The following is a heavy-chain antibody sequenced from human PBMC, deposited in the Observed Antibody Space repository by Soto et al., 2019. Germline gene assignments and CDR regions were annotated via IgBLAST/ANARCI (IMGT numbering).Heavy chain of an antibody. CDR2: ISGTGVLM. D-gene: IGHD2-15*01. CDR3: TKDGGSVCSGGTCYFQAPDY. Sequence: EVQLLESGGGLVQPGGSLRLSCAASGFTFSSYAMTWVRQAPGKGLEWVSGISGTGVLMYYADSVKGRFSVSRDNSKNTLYLKMNSLEVEDTALYYCTKDGGSVCSGGTCYFQAPDYWGQGTLVTVSS. J-gene: IGHJ4*02. V-gene: IGHV3-23*01. CDR1: GFTFSSYA.